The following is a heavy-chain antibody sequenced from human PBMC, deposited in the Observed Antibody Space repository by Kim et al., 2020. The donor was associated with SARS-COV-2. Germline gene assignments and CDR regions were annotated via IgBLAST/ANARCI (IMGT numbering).Heavy chain of an antibody. V-gene: IGHV4-4*02. CDR3: ARDAPRIAVAGWAGWFDP. CDR1: GGSISSSNW. D-gene: IGHD6-19*01. CDR2: IYHSGST. Sequence: SETLSLTCAVSGGSISSSNWWSWVRQPPGKGLEWIGDIYHSGSTNYNPSLKSRVTISVDKSKNQFSLTLSSVTAADTAVYYCARDAPRIAVAGWAGWFDPWGQGTLVTVSS. J-gene: IGHJ5*02.